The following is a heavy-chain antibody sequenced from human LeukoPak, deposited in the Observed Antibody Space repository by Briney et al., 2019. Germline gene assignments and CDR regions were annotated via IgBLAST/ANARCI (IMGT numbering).Heavy chain of an antibody. D-gene: IGHD2-2*01. CDR2: IKQDGSEK. CDR3: ARMPRGPDV. CDR1: GFTFSSYW. V-gene: IGHV3-7*01. J-gene: IGHJ6*04. Sequence: GGSLRLSCAASGFTFSSYWMLWVRQAPGKGLEWVASIKQDGSEKYYVDSMKGRFTISRDNAKNSLYLQMNSLRAEDTAVYYCARMPRGPDVWGKGTTVTVSS.